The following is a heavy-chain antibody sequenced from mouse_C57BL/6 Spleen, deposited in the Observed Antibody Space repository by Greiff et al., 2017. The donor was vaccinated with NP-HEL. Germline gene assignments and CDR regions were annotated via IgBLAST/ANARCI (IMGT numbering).Heavy chain of an antibody. CDR1: GFTFSDYG. CDR2: ISSGSSTI. Sequence: DVKLVESGGGLVKPGGSLKLSCAASGFTFSDYGMHWVRQAPEKGLEWVAYISSGSSTIYYADTVKGRFTISRDNAKNTLFLQMTSLRSEDTAMYYCARPLRQLRPWFAYWGQGTLVTVSA. J-gene: IGHJ3*01. V-gene: IGHV5-17*01. CDR3: ARPLRQLRPWFAY. D-gene: IGHD3-2*02.